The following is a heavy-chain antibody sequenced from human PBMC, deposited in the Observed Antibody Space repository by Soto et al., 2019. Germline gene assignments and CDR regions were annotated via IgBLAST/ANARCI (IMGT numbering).Heavy chain of an antibody. CDR3: ARLLVDTNVLFTWLDP. V-gene: IGHV1-69*10. D-gene: IGHD5-18*01. J-gene: IGHJ5*02. CDR2: IIPLFGIP. CDR1: GLTYSSHV. Sequence: SVKVSCKASGLTYSSHVISWVRQAPGQGLEWMGGIIPLFGIPNYAQKFQGRLTITADKDTSTAYMELSSLRSEDTAVYYCARLLVDTNVLFTWLDPCGQGTLATVSS.